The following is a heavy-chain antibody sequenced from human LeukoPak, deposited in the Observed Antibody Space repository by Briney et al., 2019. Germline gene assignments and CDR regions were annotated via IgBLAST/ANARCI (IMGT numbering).Heavy chain of an antibody. Sequence: GGSPRLSCAASGIDFRASGMHWVRQAPGMGLEWVTFIQTDGRDKYYAASVAGRFTISRDNSKNTVYLNMNNLRPDDTALYYCAREGGTVVMGRFDYWGQGTLVTVSS. CDR3: AREGGTVVMGRFDY. CDR2: IQTDGRDK. D-gene: IGHD2-8*01. J-gene: IGHJ4*02. V-gene: IGHV3-30*02. CDR1: GIDFRASG.